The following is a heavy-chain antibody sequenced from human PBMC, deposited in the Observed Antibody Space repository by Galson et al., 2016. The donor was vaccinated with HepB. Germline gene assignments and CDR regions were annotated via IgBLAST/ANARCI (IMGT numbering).Heavy chain of an antibody. CDR3: VAGRNEERLGY. CDR1: GGTFSTYD. D-gene: IGHD3-9*01. Sequence: SVKVSCKASGGTFSTYDFSWVRQAPGQGLEWMGSIIPIFGTANYAQNFQGRVTITADESTSTAYMKLSSLKSEDTAMFYCVAGRNEERLGYWGQGTLVRVSS. V-gene: IGHV1-69*13. J-gene: IGHJ4*02. CDR2: IIPIFGTA.